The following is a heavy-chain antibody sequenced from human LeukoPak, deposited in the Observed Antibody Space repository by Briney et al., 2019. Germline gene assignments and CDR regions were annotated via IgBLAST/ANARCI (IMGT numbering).Heavy chain of an antibody. D-gene: IGHD3-3*01. CDR1: GGTFSSYA. CDR3: ASSRYYVFGSGSKDPYYYYGMDV. Sequence: AASVKVSCKASGGTFSSYAISWVRQAPGQGLEWVGGIISIFCTANYAQKFQGRVTITADESTSTAYMELSGLRSEDTAVYYCASSRYYVFGSGSKDPYYYYGMDVWGQGTTVTVSS. CDR2: IISIFCTA. J-gene: IGHJ6*02. V-gene: IGHV1-69*13.